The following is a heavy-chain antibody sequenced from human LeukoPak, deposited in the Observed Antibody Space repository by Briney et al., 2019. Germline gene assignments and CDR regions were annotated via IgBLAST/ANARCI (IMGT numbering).Heavy chain of an antibody. CDR3: ARGGYSYGYWSYYYYMDV. J-gene: IGHJ6*03. CDR1: GGSISSSSYY. V-gene: IGHV4-39*07. Sequence: SETLSLTCSVSGGSISSSSYYWGWIRQPPGKGLEWIGEINHSGSTNYNPSLKSRVTISVDTSKNQFSLKLSSVTAADTAVYYCARGGYSYGYWSYYYYMDVWGKGTTVTVSS. D-gene: IGHD5-18*01. CDR2: INHSGST.